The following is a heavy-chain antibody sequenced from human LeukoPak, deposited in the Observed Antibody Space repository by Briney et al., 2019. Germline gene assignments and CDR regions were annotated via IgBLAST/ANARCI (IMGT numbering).Heavy chain of an antibody. Sequence: SGPTLVNPTQALTLTCTFSGFSLSTSGVGVGWIRQPPGKALEWLALIYWNDDKRYSPSLKSRLTITKDTSKNQVVLTMTNMDPVDTATYYCAHYQSSSWEDAFDIWGQGTMVTVSS. CDR3: AHYQSSSWEDAFDI. CDR1: GFSLSTSGVG. CDR2: IYWNDDK. J-gene: IGHJ3*02. D-gene: IGHD6-13*01. V-gene: IGHV2-5*01.